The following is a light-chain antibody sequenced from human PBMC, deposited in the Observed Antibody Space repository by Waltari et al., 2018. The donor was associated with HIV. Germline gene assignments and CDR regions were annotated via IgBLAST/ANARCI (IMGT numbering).Light chain of an antibody. Sequence: QSVLTQPPSASGTPGQRVTISCSGSSSNIGSNYVYWYQQLPGTAPKLLIYRNNQRPSGVPDRFSGSKSGTSASLAISWLRSEDEADYYCAAWDDSLSGGFGGGTKLTVL. J-gene: IGLJ3*02. CDR2: RNN. CDR3: AAWDDSLSGG. CDR1: SSNIGSNY. V-gene: IGLV1-47*01.